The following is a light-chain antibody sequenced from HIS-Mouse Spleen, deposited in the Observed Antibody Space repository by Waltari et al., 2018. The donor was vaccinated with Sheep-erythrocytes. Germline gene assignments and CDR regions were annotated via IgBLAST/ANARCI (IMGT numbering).Light chain of an antibody. V-gene: IGLV3-25*03. J-gene: IGLJ2*01. CDR2: KDS. CDR3: QSADSSGTYRV. CDR1: ALPQQY. Sequence: SYELTQPPSVSVSPGQTARITCSGDALPQQYAYWYRQKPGQAPVLVIYKDSERPSGIPERFSGSSSGTTVTLTISGVQAEDEADYYCQSADSSGTYRVFGGGTKLTVL.